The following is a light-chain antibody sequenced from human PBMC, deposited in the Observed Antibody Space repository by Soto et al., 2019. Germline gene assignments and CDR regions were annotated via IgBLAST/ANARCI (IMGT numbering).Light chain of an antibody. Sequence: EIVMTQSPATLSVSPGERATLSCRASQSVSSNLAWYQQKPGQAPRLLIYGASTRATGIPARISGSGSGTEFTITISSLQSEDFAVYYWQQYNNWPPVTFGQGTKLEIK. CDR2: GAS. CDR1: QSVSSN. J-gene: IGKJ2*01. V-gene: IGKV3-15*01. CDR3: QQYNNWPPVT.